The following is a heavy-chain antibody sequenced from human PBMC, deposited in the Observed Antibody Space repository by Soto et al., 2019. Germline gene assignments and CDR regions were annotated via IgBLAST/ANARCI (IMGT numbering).Heavy chain of an antibody. CDR2: IWYDGSNK. V-gene: IGHV3-33*01. D-gene: IGHD3-22*01. Sequence: GGSLRLSCAASGFTFSSYGMHWVRQAPGKGLEWVAVIWYDGSNKYYADSVKGRFTISRDNSKNTLYLQMNSLRAEDTAVNYCARDSNSGSLDYWGQGTLVTVSS. J-gene: IGHJ4*02. CDR1: GFTFSSYG. CDR3: ARDSNSGSLDY.